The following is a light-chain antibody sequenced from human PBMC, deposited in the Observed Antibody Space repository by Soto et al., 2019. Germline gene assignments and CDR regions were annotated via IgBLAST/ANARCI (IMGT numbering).Light chain of an antibody. CDR3: QQYGSSPGT. CDR1: QSVSSS. V-gene: IGKV3-20*01. Sequence: DIVVTQSPATLSVSPGERVTLSCRASQSVSSSLAWYQQRPGQAPRLLIYDTSTRAAGIAARFSGSGSGTDFTLTISRLEPEDFAVYYCQQYGSSPGTFGQGTKVDI. J-gene: IGKJ1*01. CDR2: DTS.